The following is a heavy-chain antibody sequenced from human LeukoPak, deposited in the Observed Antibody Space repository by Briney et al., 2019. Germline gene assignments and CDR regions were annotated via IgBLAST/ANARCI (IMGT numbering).Heavy chain of an antibody. J-gene: IGHJ4*02. D-gene: IGHD3-22*01. Sequence: GGSLRLSCVGSGFTSIAYALTWARQAPGKGLEWVSGISGSGDNTYYADSVKGRFTISRDNSKNTLYVQVNSLGTEDTAAYYCAKGSYYDSSGSFYFDYWGQGTLVTVSS. CDR3: AKGSYYDSSGSFYFDY. CDR2: ISGSGDNT. CDR1: GFTSIAYA. V-gene: IGHV3-23*01.